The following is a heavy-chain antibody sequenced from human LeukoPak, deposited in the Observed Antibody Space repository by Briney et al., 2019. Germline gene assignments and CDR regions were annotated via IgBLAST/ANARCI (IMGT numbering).Heavy chain of an antibody. CDR2: INHSGST. Sequence: SETLSLTCAVYGGSFSGYYWSWIRQPPGKGLEWIGEINHSGSTNYNPSLKSRVTISVDTSKNQFSLKLSSVTAADTAVYYCARISRITIFGVVIGASYFDYRGQGTLVTVSS. V-gene: IGHV4-34*01. J-gene: IGHJ4*02. CDR1: GGSFSGYY. CDR3: ARISRITIFGVVIGASYFDY. D-gene: IGHD3-3*01.